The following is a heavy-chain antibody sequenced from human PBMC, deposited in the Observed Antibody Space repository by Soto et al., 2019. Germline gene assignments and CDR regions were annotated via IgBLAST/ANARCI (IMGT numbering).Heavy chain of an antibody. CDR2: IYYSGST. CDR3: AREYCIGGSCYSNAFDI. V-gene: IGHV4-59*01. Sequence: QVQLQESGPGLVKPSETLSLTCTVSGGSISSYYWSWIRQPPGKGLAWIGYIYYSGSTNYNPSLKRRVTIAVDTSKNQFSLKLSSVTAADTAVYYCAREYCIGGSCYSNAFDIWGQGTMVTVSS. CDR1: GGSISSYY. D-gene: IGHD2-15*01. J-gene: IGHJ3*02.